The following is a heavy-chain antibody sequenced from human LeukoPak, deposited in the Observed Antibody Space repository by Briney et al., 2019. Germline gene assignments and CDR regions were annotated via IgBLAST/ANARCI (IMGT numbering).Heavy chain of an antibody. Sequence: SVKVSCKASGGTFSSYAISWVRQAPGQGLEWMGGIIPIFGTANYAQKFQGRVTITADESTSTAYMELSSLRSEDTAVYYCARELCSGGSCYYDWFDPWGQGTLVTVSS. V-gene: IGHV1-69*13. CDR1: GGTFSSYA. CDR3: ARELCSGGSCYYDWFDP. J-gene: IGHJ5*02. CDR2: IIPIFGTA. D-gene: IGHD2-15*01.